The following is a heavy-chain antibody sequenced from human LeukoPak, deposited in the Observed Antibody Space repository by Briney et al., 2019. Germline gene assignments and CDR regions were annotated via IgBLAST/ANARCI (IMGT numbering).Heavy chain of an antibody. Sequence: TGGSLRLSCAASGFSVSLNYMNWVRQAPGKGLEWVSILYSGSDTYYADSVKGRFTISRDSSKNLLFLHINSLRAEDTAVYSCARVGDHFHWYLDLWGRGTLVTVSS. CDR1: GFSVSLNY. D-gene: IGHD3-3*02. CDR3: ARVGDHFHWYLDL. V-gene: IGHV3-53*01. CDR2: LYSGSDT. J-gene: IGHJ2*01.